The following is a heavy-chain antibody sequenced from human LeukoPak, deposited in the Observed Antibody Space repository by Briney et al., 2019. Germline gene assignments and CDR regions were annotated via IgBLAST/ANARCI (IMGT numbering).Heavy chain of an antibody. V-gene: IGHV3-7*01. Sequence: GGSLRLSCAASGFTFSSYSMNWVRQAPGKGPEWVASIKEDGSEKYYGDSVSGRFTISRDNAKNSLYLRMNSLRAEDTAVYYCAQEGNWGQGTLVTVSS. CDR2: IKEDGSEK. J-gene: IGHJ4*02. CDR3: AQEGN. CDR1: GFTFSSYS.